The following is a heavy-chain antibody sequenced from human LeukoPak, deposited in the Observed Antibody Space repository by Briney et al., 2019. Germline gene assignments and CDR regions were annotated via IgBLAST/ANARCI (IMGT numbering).Heavy chain of an antibody. Sequence: EGSLRLSCAASGFTFSSYAMSWVRQAPGKGLEWVSAISGSGGSTYYADSVKGRFTISRDNSKNTLYLQMNSLRAEDTAVYYCAKFEILEGEGNIDIWGQGTMVTVSS. V-gene: IGHV3-23*01. J-gene: IGHJ3*02. CDR2: ISGSGGST. CDR3: AKFEILEGEGNIDI. CDR1: GFTFSSYA. D-gene: IGHD2-15*01.